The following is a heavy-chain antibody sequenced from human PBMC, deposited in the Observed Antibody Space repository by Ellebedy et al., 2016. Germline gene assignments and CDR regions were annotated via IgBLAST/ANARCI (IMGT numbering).Heavy chain of an antibody. CDR3: VSRRSNSFDL. D-gene: IGHD6-13*01. Sequence: GGSLRLXXVVSGFSVSANYMTWVRQAPGKGLEWVSLTSNDDNTYYADSVKGRFTISRGSSRNTLFLQMNSLRAEDTAVYYCVSRRSNSFDLWGQGTTVTVSS. V-gene: IGHV3-53*01. J-gene: IGHJ3*01. CDR2: TSNDDNT. CDR1: GFSVSANY.